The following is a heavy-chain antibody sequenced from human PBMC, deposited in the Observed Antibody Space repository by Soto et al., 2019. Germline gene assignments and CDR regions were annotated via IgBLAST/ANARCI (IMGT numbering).Heavy chain of an antibody. CDR1: GGSFSGYY. CDR3: ARSPRASGYELFDY. Sequence: SETLSLTCAVYGGSFSGYYWSWIRQPPGKGLEWIGEINHSGSTNYNPSLKSRVTISVDTSKNQFSLKLSSVTAADTAVYYCARSPRASGYELFDYWGQGTLVIVSS. V-gene: IGHV4-34*01. D-gene: IGHD5-12*01. CDR2: INHSGST. J-gene: IGHJ4*02.